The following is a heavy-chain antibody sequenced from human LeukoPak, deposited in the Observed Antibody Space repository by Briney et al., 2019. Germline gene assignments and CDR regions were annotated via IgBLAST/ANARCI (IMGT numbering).Heavy chain of an antibody. Sequence: GGSLRLSCAPSGFTFSDYYMSWIRQAPGKGREWVSFISSSGSHIYYADSVKGRFTISRDNAKNSLFLQMNSLRAEDTAVYYCARGSFLITFGGFIGWGQGTLITVSS. CDR3: ARGSFLITFGGFIG. D-gene: IGHD3-16*02. V-gene: IGHV3-11*04. J-gene: IGHJ4*02. CDR2: ISSSGSHI. CDR1: GFTFSDYY.